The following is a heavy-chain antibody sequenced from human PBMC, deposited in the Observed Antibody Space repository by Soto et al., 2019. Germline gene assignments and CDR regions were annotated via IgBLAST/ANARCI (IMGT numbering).Heavy chain of an antibody. J-gene: IGHJ4*02. V-gene: IGHV3-30*09. CDR1: WFPLNHFA. D-gene: IGHD2-15*01. CDR3: ARDGYCSGGSCYSVPVFDY. CDR2: KSYDGSDK. Sequence: PGGSLKISRAAFWFPLNHFAFHWVPQAPGKGVGWWAGKSYDGSDKNYADSVKGRFAISRDNSRNTLFVQMNSLRVEDTAVYYCARDGYCSGGSCYSVPVFDYWGQGTLVTVSS.